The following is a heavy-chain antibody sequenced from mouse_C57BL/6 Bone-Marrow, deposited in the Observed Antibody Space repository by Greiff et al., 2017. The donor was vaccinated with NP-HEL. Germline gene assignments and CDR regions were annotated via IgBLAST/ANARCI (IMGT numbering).Heavy chain of an antibody. Sequence: QVQLQQSGAELVRPGTSVKVSCKASGYAFTNYLIEWVKQRPGQGLEWIGVINPGSGGTNYNEKFKGKATLTADKSSSTAYMQLSSLTSEDSAVYVCAATAVPNYFDYWGQGTTLTVAS. CDR2: INPGSGGT. V-gene: IGHV1-54*01. D-gene: IGHD1-2*01. CDR1: GYAFTNYL. CDR3: AATAVPNYFDY. J-gene: IGHJ2*01.